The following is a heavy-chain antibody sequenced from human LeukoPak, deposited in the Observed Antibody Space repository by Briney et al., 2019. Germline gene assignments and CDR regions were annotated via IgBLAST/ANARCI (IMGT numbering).Heavy chain of an antibody. CDR1: GGSISSYY. V-gene: IGHV4-59*01. CDR2: IYYSGST. D-gene: IGHD3-10*01. Sequence: SETLSLTCTVSGGSISSYYWSWIWQPPGKGLEWIGYIYYSGSTNYNPSLKSRVTISVDTSKNQFSLKLSSVTAADTAVYYCARAPGYYYGSGSYYKYWYFDLWGRGTLVTVSS. J-gene: IGHJ2*01. CDR3: ARAPGYYYGSGSYYKYWYFDL.